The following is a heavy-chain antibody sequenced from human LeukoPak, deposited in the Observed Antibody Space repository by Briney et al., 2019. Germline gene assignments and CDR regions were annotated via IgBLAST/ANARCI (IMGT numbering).Heavy chain of an antibody. J-gene: IGHJ4*02. CDR3: ARDLSSTSNWEFDY. Sequence: ASVKASCKTSGYTFIDYFIHWVRQAPGQGLEWMGRLNPNNGYTFYTEEFQGRVTMTSDTSISTAYTELTGLTSDDTALYYCARDLSSTSNWEFDYWGQGTLVTVSS. CDR1: GYTFIDYF. V-gene: IGHV1-2*06. D-gene: IGHD7-27*01. CDR2: LNPNNGYT.